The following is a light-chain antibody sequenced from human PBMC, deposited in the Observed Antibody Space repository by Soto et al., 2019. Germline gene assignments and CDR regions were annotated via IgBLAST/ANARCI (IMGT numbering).Light chain of an antibody. Sequence: ETELTQAPATLSLSPGERAHLSCRASQSVSSYLAWYQQKPGQAPRLLIYDASNRATGIPARFSGSGSGTDFTLTISSLEPEDFAVYYCQQRSNWPPITFGQGTRLEI. CDR2: DAS. J-gene: IGKJ5*01. CDR3: QQRSNWPPIT. CDR1: QSVSSY. V-gene: IGKV3-11*01.